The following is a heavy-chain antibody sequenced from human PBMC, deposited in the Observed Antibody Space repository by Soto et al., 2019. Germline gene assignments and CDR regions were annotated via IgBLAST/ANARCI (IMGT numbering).Heavy chain of an antibody. CDR3: ARVVADIASWLDP. J-gene: IGHJ5*02. Sequence: QGQLQESGPGLVKSSETLSLTCTVSGDSISTYNWGWIRQPPGKGLEWIGCIYYSGVTNYNPSLXXRXXISVDTPKNQLSLKLNSVTAADTAVYYCARVVADIASWLDPWGQGTLVTVSS. CDR2: IYYSGVT. D-gene: IGHD5-12*01. CDR1: GDSISTYN. V-gene: IGHV4-59*01.